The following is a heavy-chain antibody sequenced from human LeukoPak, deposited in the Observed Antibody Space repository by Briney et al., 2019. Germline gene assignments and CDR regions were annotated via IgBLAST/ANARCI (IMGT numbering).Heavy chain of an antibody. CDR2: IRYDGSNK. J-gene: IGHJ4*02. CDR1: GFTFSSYG. V-gene: IGHV3-30*02. D-gene: IGHD3-10*01. Sequence: GGSLRLSCAASGFTFSSYGMHWVRQAPGKGLEGVAFIRYDGSNKYYADSVKGRFTISRDNSKNTLYLQMNSLRAEDTAVYYCAKGDYYGSGSREFDYWGQGALVTVSS. CDR3: AKGDYYGSGSREFDY.